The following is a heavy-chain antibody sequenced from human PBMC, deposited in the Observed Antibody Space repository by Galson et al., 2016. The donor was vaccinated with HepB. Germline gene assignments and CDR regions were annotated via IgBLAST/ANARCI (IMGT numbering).Heavy chain of an antibody. CDR3: AILQFCSGGSCYRGDFAY. D-gene: IGHD2-15*01. J-gene: IGHJ4*02. V-gene: IGHV1-24*01. Sequence: SVKVSCKVSGYSVSEVSMHWVRQARGKGLEWMGGFDPEEGETVYAQKFQGRVTMTEDTSTDTAYLELSSLGSEDTAVNYCAILQFCSGGSCYRGDFAYWGQGTLVTVSS. CDR2: FDPEEGET. CDR1: GYSVSEVS.